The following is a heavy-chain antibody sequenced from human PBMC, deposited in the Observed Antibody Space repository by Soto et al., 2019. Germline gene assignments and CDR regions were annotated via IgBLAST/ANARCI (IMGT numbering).Heavy chain of an antibody. V-gene: IGHV1-46*01. CDR3: ARGGHVVVVTAALDY. Sequence: QVQLVQSGAEVKKPGASVKVSCKASGDTFTDYYIHWVRQAPGQGLEWMGTVNPSGGHTTYSQHFLGRMTMTRDTSPSTRYIELTSLTAEDTAVYDCARGGHVVVVTAALDYWGQGTLVTVSS. D-gene: IGHD2-21*02. CDR2: VNPSGGHT. J-gene: IGHJ4*02. CDR1: GDTFTDYY.